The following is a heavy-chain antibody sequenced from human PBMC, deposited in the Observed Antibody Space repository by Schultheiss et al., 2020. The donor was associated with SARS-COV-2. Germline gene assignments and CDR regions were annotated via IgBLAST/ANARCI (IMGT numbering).Heavy chain of an antibody. CDR3: ARDLRYYGSGPIDY. CDR1: GGSISSYY. D-gene: IGHD3-10*01. V-gene: IGHV4-4*07. CDR2: IYTSGST. J-gene: IGHJ4*02. Sequence: GSLRLSCTVSGGSISSYYWSWIRQPAGKGLEWIGRIYTSGSTNYNPSLKSRVTMSVDTSKNQFSLKLSSVTAADTAVYYCARDLRYYGSGPIDYWGQGTLVTVSS.